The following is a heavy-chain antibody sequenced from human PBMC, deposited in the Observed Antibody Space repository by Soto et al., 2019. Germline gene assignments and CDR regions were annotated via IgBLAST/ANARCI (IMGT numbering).Heavy chain of an antibody. CDR3: ARHIVPAAMSGDYYYHYLIAV. J-gene: IGHJ6*02. V-gene: IGHV5-51*01. Sequence: GESLKISCKGSGYSFTSYWIGWVRQMPGKGLEWMGIIYPGDSDTRYSPSFQGQVTISADKSISTAYLQCSSLKASDTAMYYCARHIVPAAMSGDYYYHYLIAVPAQGSTDPGSS. CDR1: GYSFTSYW. CDR2: IYPGDSDT. D-gene: IGHD2-2*01.